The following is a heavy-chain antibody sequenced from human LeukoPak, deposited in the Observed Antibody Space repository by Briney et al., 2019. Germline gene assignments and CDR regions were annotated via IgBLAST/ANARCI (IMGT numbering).Heavy chain of an antibody. CDR3: ARKFYCSGGSCYSPWFDP. J-gene: IGHJ5*02. CDR2: LNPNSGVT. Sequence: ASVKISCKSSGYTFTNHFIHWVRQAPGQGLEWMAWLNPNSGVTKYSQEFQGRVTVTRDTSITTAYMELSRLRSDDTAVYYCARKFYCSGGSCYSPWFDPWGQGTLVTVSS. V-gene: IGHV1-2*02. D-gene: IGHD2-15*01. CDR1: GYTFTNHF.